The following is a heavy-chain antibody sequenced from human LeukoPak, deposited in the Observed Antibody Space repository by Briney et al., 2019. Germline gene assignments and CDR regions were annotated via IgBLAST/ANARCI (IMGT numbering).Heavy chain of an antibody. D-gene: IGHD6-19*01. CDR3: ARAKGAVDHNWFDP. J-gene: IGHJ5*02. CDR1: GYTFTGYY. V-gene: IGHV1-2*06. Sequence: ASVKVSCTASGYTFTGYYMHWVRQAPGQGLEWMGRINPNSGGTNSAQKFQGRFTMTRDTSISTAYMELSRLRFDDTAVYYCARAKGAVDHNWFDPWGQGTLVTVSS. CDR2: INPNSGGT.